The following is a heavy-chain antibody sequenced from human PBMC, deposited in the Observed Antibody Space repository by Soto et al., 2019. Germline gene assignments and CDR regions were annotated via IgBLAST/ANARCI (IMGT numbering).Heavy chain of an antibody. CDR2: ISGGGGST. J-gene: IGHJ6*02. CDR1: GFTFSSYA. V-gene: IGHV3-23*01. CDR3: AKVSLGATTITDYYYYGMDV. D-gene: IGHD1-26*01. Sequence: GGSLRLSCAASGFTFSSYAMSWVRQAPGKGLEWVSAISGGGGSTYYADSVKGRVSISRDKSKNTLYLQMNSLRAEDTAVYYCAKVSLGATTITDYYYYGMDVWGQGTTVT.